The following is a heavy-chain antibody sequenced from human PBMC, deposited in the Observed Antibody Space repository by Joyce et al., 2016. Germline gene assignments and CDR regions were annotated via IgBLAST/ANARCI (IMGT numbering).Heavy chain of an antibody. CDR1: GFSFTGAW. CDR2: IKSKIDGGPT. J-gene: IGHJ4*02. Sequence: EVQLAESGGGVVKAGGSLRLPCVASGFSFTGAWMSWVRQAPGKGREWVGRIKSKIDGGPTTYGAPMKGRFTISREDSKNTLFLQMDSLKSEDTAVYYCTTDVQQLNADTWGQGTLVIVSS. V-gene: IGHV3-15*05. CDR3: TTDVQQLNADT. D-gene: IGHD6-19*01.